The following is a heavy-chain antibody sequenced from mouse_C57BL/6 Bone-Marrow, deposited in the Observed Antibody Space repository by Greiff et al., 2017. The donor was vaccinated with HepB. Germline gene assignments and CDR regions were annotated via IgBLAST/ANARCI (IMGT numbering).Heavy chain of an antibody. CDR2: IRSKSNNYAT. V-gene: IGHV10-1*01. CDR3: VSGYSNCFDY. D-gene: IGHD2-5*01. CDR1: GFSFNTYA. J-gene: IGHJ2*01. Sequence: EVKLVESGGGLVQPKGSLKLSCAASGFSFNTYAMNWVRQAPGKGLEWVARIRSKSNNYATYYADSVKDRFTISRDDSESMLYLQMNNLKTEDTAMYYCVSGYSNCFDYWGQGTTLTVSS.